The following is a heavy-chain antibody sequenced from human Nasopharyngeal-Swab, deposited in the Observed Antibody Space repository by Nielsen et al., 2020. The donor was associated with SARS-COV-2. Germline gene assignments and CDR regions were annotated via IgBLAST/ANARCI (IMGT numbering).Heavy chain of an antibody. J-gene: IGHJ4*02. V-gene: IGHV3-33*03. CDR2: MWYAGSSE. Sequence: GESLKISCAASGFTFSNYDIHWLRQTPGKGLEWVAVMWYAGSSERYADSVKGRFTISRDISKNTLYLQMNSLRAEDTAVYYCASAGGGGDWHWGQGTLVTVSS. D-gene: IGHD2-21*02. CDR3: ASAGGGGDWH. CDR1: GFTFSNYD.